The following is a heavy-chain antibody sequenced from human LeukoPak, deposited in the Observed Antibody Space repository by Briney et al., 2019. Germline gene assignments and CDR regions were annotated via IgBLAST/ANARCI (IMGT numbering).Heavy chain of an antibody. CDR3: ARAGGQWLAPSHFDY. D-gene: IGHD6-19*01. J-gene: IGHJ4*02. CDR1: GGSISSSSYY. CDR2: IYYSGST. V-gene: IGHV4-39*07. Sequence: PSETLSLTCTVSGGSISSSSYYWGWIRQPPGKGLEWIGSIYYSGSTYYNPSLKSRVTISVDTSKNQFSLKLSSVTAADTAVYYCARAGGQWLAPSHFDYWGQGTLVTVSS.